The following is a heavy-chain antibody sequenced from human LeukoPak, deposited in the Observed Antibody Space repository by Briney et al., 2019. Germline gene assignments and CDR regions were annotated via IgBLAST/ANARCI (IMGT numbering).Heavy chain of an antibody. Sequence: ASVKVSCKASGGTFSSYAISWVRQAPGQGLEWMGGIIPIFGTANYAQKFQGRVTITAHKSTSTAYMELSSLRSEDTAVYYCARPYYYDSIYAFDIWGQGTMVTVSS. CDR1: GGTFSSYA. CDR3: ARPYYYDSIYAFDI. D-gene: IGHD3-22*01. CDR2: IIPIFGTA. V-gene: IGHV1-69*06. J-gene: IGHJ3*02.